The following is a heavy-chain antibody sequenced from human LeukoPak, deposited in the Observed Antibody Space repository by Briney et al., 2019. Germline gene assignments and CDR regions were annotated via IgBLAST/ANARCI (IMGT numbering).Heavy chain of an antibody. CDR1: GYTFTGYY. D-gene: IGHD6-19*01. Sequence: ASVKVSCKASGYTFTGYYMHWLRQAPGQGLEWMGRINPNSGGTNYVQKLQGRVTKTRDTSISTAYREVSRLRSDDTAVYYCARGADSSGISDFDYWGQGTLVTVSS. CDR3: ARGADSSGISDFDY. V-gene: IGHV1-2*06. J-gene: IGHJ4*02. CDR2: INPNSGGT.